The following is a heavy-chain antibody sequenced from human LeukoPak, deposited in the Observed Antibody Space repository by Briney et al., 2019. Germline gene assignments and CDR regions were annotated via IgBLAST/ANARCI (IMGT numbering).Heavy chain of an antibody. Sequence: SETLSLTCTVSGGSISSSSYYGAWIRQPPGKGLEWIGSVHYSGSIYYNPSRTSRPTLSLVTSKSQSSMRLSSVTAADTVLHFWARGKEVITMLRGLKPGYYFDNWGQGTLVTVSS. CDR3: ARGKEVITMLRGLKPGYYFDN. J-gene: IGHJ4*02. CDR1: GGSISSSSYY. D-gene: IGHD3-10*01. V-gene: IGHV4-39*07. CDR2: VHYSGSI.